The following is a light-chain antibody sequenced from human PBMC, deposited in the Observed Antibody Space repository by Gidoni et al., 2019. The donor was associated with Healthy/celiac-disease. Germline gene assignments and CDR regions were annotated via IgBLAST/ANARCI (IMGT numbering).Light chain of an antibody. Sequence: EIVLTQSPGTLSLSPGERATLSGRASQSVSSSYLAWYQQKPGQAPRLLIYGASSRATGIPDRFSGSGSGTDFTLTISRLEPEDFAVYYCQQYGSSSALTFGGGTKVEIK. CDR3: QQYGSSSALT. CDR1: QSVSSSY. V-gene: IGKV3-20*01. CDR2: GAS. J-gene: IGKJ4*01.